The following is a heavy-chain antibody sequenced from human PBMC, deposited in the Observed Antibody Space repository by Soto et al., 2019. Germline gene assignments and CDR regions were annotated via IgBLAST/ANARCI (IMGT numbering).Heavy chain of an antibody. CDR3: ARTYYYDSSGYYPTLSFDY. CDR1: GYSFTSYW. Sequence: PGESLKISCKGSGYSFTSYWIGWVRQMPGKGLEWMGIIYPGDSDTRYSPSFQGQVTISADKSISTAYLQWSSLKASDTAMYYCARTYYYDSSGYYPTLSFDYWGQGTLVTVSS. CDR2: IYPGDSDT. D-gene: IGHD3-22*01. V-gene: IGHV5-51*01. J-gene: IGHJ4*02.